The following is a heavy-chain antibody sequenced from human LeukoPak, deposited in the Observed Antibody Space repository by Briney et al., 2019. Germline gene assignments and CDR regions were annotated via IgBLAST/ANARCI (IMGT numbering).Heavy chain of an antibody. CDR1: GGTFSSYA. CDR3: ASGAAMVQGNWFDP. J-gene: IGHJ5*02. D-gene: IGHD5-18*01. Sequence: GASVKVSCKASGGTFSSYAISWVRQAPGQGLEWMGGIIPIFGTANYAQKFQGRVTITADKSTSTAYMELSSLRSEDTAVYYCASGAAMVQGNWFDPWGQGTLVTVSS. CDR2: IIPIFGTA. V-gene: IGHV1-69*06.